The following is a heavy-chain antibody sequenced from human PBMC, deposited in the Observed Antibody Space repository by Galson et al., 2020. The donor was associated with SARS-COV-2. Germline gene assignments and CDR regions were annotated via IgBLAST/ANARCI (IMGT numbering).Heavy chain of an antibody. Sequence: GGSLRLYCAGSGITFSSYEMNWVRQAPGKGLEWVSYISGSGTNMYYADSVKGRFTISRDNARSSLYLQMTSLRAEDTAVYYCASPYLAAASFFGAFDIWGLGTMVTVSS. V-gene: IGHV3-48*03. CDR3: ASPYLAAASFFGAFDI. CDR2: ISGSGTNM. J-gene: IGHJ3*02. CDR1: GITFSSYE. D-gene: IGHD2-15*01.